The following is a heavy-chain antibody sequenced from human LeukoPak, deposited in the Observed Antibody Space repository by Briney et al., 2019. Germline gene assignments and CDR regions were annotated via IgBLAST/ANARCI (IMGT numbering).Heavy chain of an antibody. Sequence: QSGGSLRLSCAASGFFVSNNYMSWVRQAPGKGLEWVSVIYSGGDTYYADSVKGRFTISRDNSKNTLYLQMNSLRAEDTAVYYCARDPRYCSGGSCYHPQYYYYGMDVWGQGTTVTVSS. CDR3: ARDPRYCSGGSCYHPQYYYYGMDV. CDR1: GFFVSNNY. V-gene: IGHV3-66*02. CDR2: IYSGGDT. J-gene: IGHJ6*02. D-gene: IGHD2-15*01.